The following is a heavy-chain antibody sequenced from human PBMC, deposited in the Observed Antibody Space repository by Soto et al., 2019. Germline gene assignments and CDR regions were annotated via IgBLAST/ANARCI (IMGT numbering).Heavy chain of an antibody. CDR3: ARASPRRWFDP. Sequence: SETLSLTCTVSGGSISSYYWSWIRQPPVKGLEWIGYIYYSGSTNYNPSLKSRVTISVDTSKNQFSLKLSSVTAADTAVYYCARASPRRWFDPWGQGTLVTVSS. CDR2: IYYSGST. J-gene: IGHJ5*02. V-gene: IGHV4-59*01. CDR1: GGSISSYY.